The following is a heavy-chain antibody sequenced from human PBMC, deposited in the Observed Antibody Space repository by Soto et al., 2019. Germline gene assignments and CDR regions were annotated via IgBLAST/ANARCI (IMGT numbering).Heavy chain of an antibody. CDR3: AHRQGTSSGWYNYDY. CDR2: IYWDDDK. V-gene: IGHV2-5*02. CDR1: GFSVSTSGVG. D-gene: IGHD6-19*01. Sequence: QITLKESGPTLVKPTQTLTLTCTVSGFSVSTSGVGVGWIRQPPGKALEWLALIYWDDDKRYSPSLKSRLTTXKDASRNQVVLTVTNMDPVDTATYYCAHRQGTSSGWYNYDYWGQGTLVTVSS. J-gene: IGHJ4*02.